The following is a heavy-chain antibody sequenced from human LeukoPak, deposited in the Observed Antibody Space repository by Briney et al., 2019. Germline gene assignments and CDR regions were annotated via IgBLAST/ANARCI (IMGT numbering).Heavy chain of an antibody. CDR3: ASSARGDSSGYYPRYFDY. Sequence: QPGGSLRLSCAASGFTVSSNYMSWVRQAPGKGLEWVSVIYSGGSTYYADSVKGRFTISRDNSKNTLYLQMNSLRAEDTAVYYCASSARGDSSGYYPRYFDYWGQGSLVTVSS. CDR2: IYSGGST. J-gene: IGHJ4*02. V-gene: IGHV3-53*05. D-gene: IGHD3-22*01. CDR1: GFTVSSNY.